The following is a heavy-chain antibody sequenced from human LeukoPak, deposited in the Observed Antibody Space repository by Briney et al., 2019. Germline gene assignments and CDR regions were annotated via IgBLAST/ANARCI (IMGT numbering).Heavy chain of an antibody. D-gene: IGHD6-13*01. V-gene: IGHV4-59*01. CDR2: IYYSGTT. CDR3: ARGQQLVQYYFDY. Sequence: SETLSLTCTVSGGSISSYYWSWIRQPPGKGLEWIGYIYYSGTTNCNPSLKSRVTTSVDTSKNQFSLKLSSVTAADTAVYYCARGQQLVQYYFDYWGQGTLVTVSS. CDR1: GGSISSYY. J-gene: IGHJ4*02.